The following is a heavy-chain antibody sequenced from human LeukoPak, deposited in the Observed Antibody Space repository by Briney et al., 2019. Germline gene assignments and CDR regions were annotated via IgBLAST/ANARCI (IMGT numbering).Heavy chain of an antibody. CDR3: AQSGSYAAFDY. Sequence: GGSLRLSCAASGFTFSDHYMDWVRQAAGRGLEWVGRIRNKANSYTTEYAASVKGRFTISRNDSKNSLYLQMNSLKTEDTAVYYCAQSGSYAAFDYWGQGTLVTVSS. CDR1: GFTFSDHY. J-gene: IGHJ4*02. V-gene: IGHV3-72*01. CDR2: IRNKANSYTT. D-gene: IGHD3-16*01.